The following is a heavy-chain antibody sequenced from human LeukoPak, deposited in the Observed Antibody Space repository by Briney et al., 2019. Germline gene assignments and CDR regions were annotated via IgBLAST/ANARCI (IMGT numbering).Heavy chain of an antibody. CDR3: VRDWEYDSSGYWQKYFDT. J-gene: IGHJ4*02. CDR1: GFTFSSYA. Sequence: GRSLRLSCAASGFTFSSYAMHWVRQAPGKGLEWVAVISYDGSNKYYAGSVKGRFTISRDNSKNTLYLQMNSLRAEDTAVYYCVRDWEYDSSGYWQKYFDTWGQGTLVTVSS. D-gene: IGHD3-22*01. V-gene: IGHV3-30*04. CDR2: ISYDGSNK.